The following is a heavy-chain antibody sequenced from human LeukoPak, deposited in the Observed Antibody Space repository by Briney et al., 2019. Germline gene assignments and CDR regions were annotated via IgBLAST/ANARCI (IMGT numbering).Heavy chain of an antibody. D-gene: IGHD6-19*01. CDR2: IYTSGST. CDR3: ARDREGTSVWPRRNYFYMDV. J-gene: IGHJ6*03. V-gene: IGHV4-4*07. Sequence: SETLSLTCAVYGGSFSGYYWSWIRQPPGKGLEWIGHIYTSGSTNSNPSLKSRVSMSVDTSKNQFSLKLSSVTAADTAVYYCARDREGTSVWPRRNYFYMDVWGKGTTVTISS. CDR1: GGSFSGYY.